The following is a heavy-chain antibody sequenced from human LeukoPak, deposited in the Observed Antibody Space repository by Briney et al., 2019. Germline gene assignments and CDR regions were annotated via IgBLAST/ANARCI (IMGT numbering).Heavy chain of an antibody. Sequence: SETLSLTCAVYGGSFSGYYWSWIRQPPGKGLEWIGEINHSGSTNYNPSLKSRVTISVDTSKNQFSLKLSSVTAADTVVYYCAREGRYFDWSTPHYYYYMDVWGKGTTVTVSS. D-gene: IGHD3-9*01. J-gene: IGHJ6*03. V-gene: IGHV4-34*01. CDR2: INHSGST. CDR1: GGSFSGYY. CDR3: AREGRYFDWSTPHYYYYMDV.